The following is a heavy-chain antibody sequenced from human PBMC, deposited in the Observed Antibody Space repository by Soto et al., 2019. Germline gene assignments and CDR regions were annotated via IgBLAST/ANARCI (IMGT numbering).Heavy chain of an antibody. Sequence: QVQLVQSGAEVKKPGSSVKVSCKASGGTFSRYTFTWVRQAPGQGLEWMGRIIPIVDIPNYAQNFQGRVTITADKSTSTAYMELSSLTSDDTAVYYCASHFTGVLALGTSPPGGDNYGWDVWGQGTTVSVS. CDR2: IIPIVDIP. CDR1: GGTFSRYT. D-gene: IGHD3-16*01. CDR3: ASHFTGVLALGTSPPGGDNYGWDV. J-gene: IGHJ6*02. V-gene: IGHV1-69*02.